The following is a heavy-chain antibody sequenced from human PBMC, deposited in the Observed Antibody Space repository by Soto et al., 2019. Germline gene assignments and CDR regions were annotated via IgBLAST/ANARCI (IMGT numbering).Heavy chain of an antibody. D-gene: IGHD3-9*01. CDR1: GFTFSSYG. Sequence: PGGSLRLSCAASGFTFSSYGMHWVRQAPGKGLEWVALISYDGSNKYYADSVKGRFTVSRDNSKNTLYLHMNSLRAEDTAVYYCAKWGGILTADYYGMDVWGQGTTVTVSS. J-gene: IGHJ6*02. V-gene: IGHV3-30*18. CDR2: ISYDGSNK. CDR3: AKWGGILTADYYGMDV.